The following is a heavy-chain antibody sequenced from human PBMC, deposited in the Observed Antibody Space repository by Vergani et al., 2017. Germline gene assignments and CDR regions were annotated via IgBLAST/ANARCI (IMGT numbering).Heavy chain of an antibody. Sequence: QVQLQESGPGLVKPSQTLSLTCTVSGGSISSGGYYWSWIRQHPGKGLEWIGYIYYSGSTYYNPSLKSRVTISVDTSKNQFSLKLSSVTAADTAVYYCARDLSLHSGYDYYYYYYMDVWGKGTTVTVSS. CDR1: GGSISSGGYY. J-gene: IGHJ6*03. CDR2: IYYSGST. D-gene: IGHD5-12*01. CDR3: ARDLSLHSGYDYYYYYYMDV. V-gene: IGHV4-31*03.